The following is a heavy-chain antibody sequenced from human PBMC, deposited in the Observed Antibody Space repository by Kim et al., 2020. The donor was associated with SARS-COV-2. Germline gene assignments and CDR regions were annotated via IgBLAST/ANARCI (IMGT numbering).Heavy chain of an antibody. Sequence: SETLSITCTVSGGSISSYYWSWIRQPPGKGLEWIGNIYYSGSTNYNPSLKSRVTISIDTSKNQFSLKLSSVTAADTAIYYCARHRDYSTSPHDYWGQGTLVTVSS. CDR1: GGSISSYY. CDR2: IYYSGST. V-gene: IGHV4-59*08. D-gene: IGHD2-2*01. J-gene: IGHJ4*02. CDR3: ARHRDYSTSPHDY.